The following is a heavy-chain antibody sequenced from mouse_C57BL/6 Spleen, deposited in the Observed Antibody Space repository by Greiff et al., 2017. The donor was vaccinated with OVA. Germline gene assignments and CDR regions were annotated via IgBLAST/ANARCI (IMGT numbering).Heavy chain of an antibody. J-gene: IGHJ4*01. V-gene: IGHV1-82*01. Sequence: QVQLQQSGPELVKPGASVKISCKASGYAFSSSWMNWVKQRPGKGLEWIGRIYPGDGDTNYNGKVKGKATLTADKSSSTAYMQLSSLTSEDSAVYFCARGYDYDAMDYWGQGTSVTVSS. CDR1: GYAFSSSW. CDR3: ARGYDYDAMDY. CDR2: IYPGDGDT.